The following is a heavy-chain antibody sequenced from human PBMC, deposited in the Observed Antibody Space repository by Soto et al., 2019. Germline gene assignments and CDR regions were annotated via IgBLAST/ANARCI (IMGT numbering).Heavy chain of an antibody. CDR2: IYPGYSDT. CDR1: GYTFSDYW. J-gene: IGHJ4*02. Sequence: PGESLKISCEGSGYTFSDYWIGWVRQMPGKGLEWMGIIYPGYSDTRYSPSFQGQVTISADKSINTAYLQWSSLQASDTAMYYCARRHYYETSGYYKYWGQGTLVTVSS. CDR3: ARRHYYETSGYYKY. V-gene: IGHV5-51*01. D-gene: IGHD3-22*01.